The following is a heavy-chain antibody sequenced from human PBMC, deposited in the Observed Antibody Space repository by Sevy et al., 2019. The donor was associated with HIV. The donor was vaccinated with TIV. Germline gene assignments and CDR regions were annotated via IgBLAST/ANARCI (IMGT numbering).Heavy chain of an antibody. CDR1: GFTVSDHY. J-gene: IGHJ6*03. D-gene: IGHD3-3*01. CDR2: IYSGGST. Sequence: GGSLRLSCAASGFTVSDHYMSWVRQAPGKGLEWVSVIYSGGSTYLADSVKGRFAISRHNANNFLYLQMNSLRGDDTAVYYCARYKVVWSGYDYSYYIDVWGKGTTVTVSS. V-gene: IGHV3-53*04. CDR3: ARYKVVWSGYDYSYYIDV.